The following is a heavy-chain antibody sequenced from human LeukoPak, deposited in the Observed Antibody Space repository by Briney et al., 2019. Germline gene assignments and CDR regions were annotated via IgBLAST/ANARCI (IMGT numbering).Heavy chain of an antibody. J-gene: IGHJ4*02. D-gene: IGHD5-18*01. V-gene: IGHV3-74*01. Sequence: GGSLRLSCAASGFTFSSYWMPWVRQAPGKGLVWVSRINSDGSSTSYADSVKGRFTISRDNAKNTLYLQMNSLRAEDTAVYYCAKDSGYSYGPRYFDYWGQGTLVTVSS. CDR3: AKDSGYSYGPRYFDY. CDR2: INSDGSST. CDR1: GFTFSSYW.